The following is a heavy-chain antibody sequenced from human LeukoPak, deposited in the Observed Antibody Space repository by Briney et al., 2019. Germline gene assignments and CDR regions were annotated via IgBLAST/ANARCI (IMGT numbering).Heavy chain of an antibody. CDR3: ARANYYDSSGYYPY. V-gene: IGHV3-11*04. J-gene: IGHJ4*02. Sequence: GGSLRLSCAASGFTFSNYALSWVRQAPGKGLEWVSYISSSGSTIYYADSVKGRFTISRDNAKNSLYLQMNSLRAEDTAVYYCARANYYDSSGYYPYWGQGTLVTVSS. CDR1: GFTFSNYA. D-gene: IGHD3-22*01. CDR2: ISSSGSTI.